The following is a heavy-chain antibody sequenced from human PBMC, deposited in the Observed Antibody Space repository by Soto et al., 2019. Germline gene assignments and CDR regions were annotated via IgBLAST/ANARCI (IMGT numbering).Heavy chain of an antibody. CDR1: GFTFSSYG. V-gene: IGHV3-30*18. Sequence: QVQLVESGGGVVQPGRSLRLSCAASGFTFSSYGMHWVRQAPGKGLAWVAVISYDGSNKYYADSVKGRFTISRDNSKNTLYLQMNSLRAEDTAVYYCAKDERGGTYRWFDPWGQGTLVTVSS. CDR2: ISYDGSNK. J-gene: IGHJ5*02. D-gene: IGHD3-16*01. CDR3: AKDERGGTYRWFDP.